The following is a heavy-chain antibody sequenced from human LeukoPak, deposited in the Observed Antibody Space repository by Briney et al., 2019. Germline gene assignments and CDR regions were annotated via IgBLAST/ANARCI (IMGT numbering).Heavy chain of an antibody. CDR3: ARDGSASIRGSGIPFPDY. CDR1: GFTFSSYG. V-gene: IGHV3-33*01. CDR2: IWCDGSNK. J-gene: IGHJ4*02. Sequence: GRSLRLSCAASGFTFSSYGMHWVRQAPGKGLEWVAVIWCDGSNKYYADSVKGRFTISRDNSKNTLYLQMNSLRAEDTAVYYCARDGSASIRGSGIPFPDYWGQGTLVTVSS. D-gene: IGHD3-10*01.